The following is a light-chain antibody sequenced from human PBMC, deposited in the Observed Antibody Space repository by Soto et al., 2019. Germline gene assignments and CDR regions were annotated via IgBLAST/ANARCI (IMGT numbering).Light chain of an antibody. CDR2: DAS. Sequence: EIVLTQSPAALSLSPGESTTLSCRPRQIIGTYLVWYQQKPGQAPRLLIYDASNRATGIPVRFSGSGSGTDFTLTISTLEPEDFAVYYCQQRGSFPLTFGGGTKVDIK. V-gene: IGKV3-11*01. CDR3: QQRGSFPLT. CDR1: QIIGTY. J-gene: IGKJ4*01.